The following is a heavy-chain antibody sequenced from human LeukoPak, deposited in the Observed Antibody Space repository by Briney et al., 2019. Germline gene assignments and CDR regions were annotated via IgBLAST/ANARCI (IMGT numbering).Heavy chain of an antibody. CDR3: AKRENYYDSSGYHYVGASDI. D-gene: IGHD3-22*01. CDR2: ISGGGGST. V-gene: IGHV3-23*01. CDR1: GFTFSTYA. Sequence: SGGSLRLSCAASGFTFSTYAMSWVRQAPGKGLEWVSAISGGGGSTYYADSVRGRFTISRDNSKNTVYLQMNSLRAEDTAVYYCAKRENYYDSSGYHYVGASDIWGQRTMVTVSS. J-gene: IGHJ3*02.